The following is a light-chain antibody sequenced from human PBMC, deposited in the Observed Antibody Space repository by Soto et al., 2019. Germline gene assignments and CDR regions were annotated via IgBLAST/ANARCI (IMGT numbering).Light chain of an antibody. Sequence: QSALTQPASVSGSPGQSITISCTGTSSDVGGYNYVSWYQQHPGKAPKLMIYEVSNRPSGVSNRFSGSKSGNTASLTISGLHAEDEADYYCSSTTGSSTVVFGGGTKLTVL. CDR2: EVS. CDR3: SSTTGSSTVV. V-gene: IGLV2-14*01. J-gene: IGLJ2*01. CDR1: SSDVGGYNY.